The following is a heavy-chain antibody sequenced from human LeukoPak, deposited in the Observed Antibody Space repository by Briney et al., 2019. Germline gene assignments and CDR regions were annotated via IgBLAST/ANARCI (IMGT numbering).Heavy chain of an antibody. V-gene: IGHV1-69*06. D-gene: IGHD6-13*01. CDR2: IIPIFGTA. Sequence: ASVKVSCKASGGTFSSYAISWVRQAPGQGLEWMGGIIPIFGTANYAQKFQGRVTITADKSTSTAYMELSSLRSEDTAVYYCARADSSSWGYYYYYMDVWGKGTTVTISS. J-gene: IGHJ6*03. CDR1: GGTFSSYA. CDR3: ARADSSSWGYYYYYMDV.